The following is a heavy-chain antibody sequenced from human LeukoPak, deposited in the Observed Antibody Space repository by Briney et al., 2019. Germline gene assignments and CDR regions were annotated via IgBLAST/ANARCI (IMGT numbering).Heavy chain of an antibody. CDR2: IYYSGST. V-gene: IGHV4-39*07. Sequence: SETLSLTCTVSGGSISSSSNYWGWIRQPPGKGLEWIGNIYYSGSTYYNPSLKSRVTISIDTSENQFSLKLSSVTAADTAVYYCARASGSALGYFDYWGQGTLVTVSS. J-gene: IGHJ4*02. CDR3: ARASGSALGYFDY. D-gene: IGHD3-10*01. CDR1: GGSISSSSNY.